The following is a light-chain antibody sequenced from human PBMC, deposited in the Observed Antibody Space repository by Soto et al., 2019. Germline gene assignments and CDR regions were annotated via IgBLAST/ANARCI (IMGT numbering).Light chain of an antibody. CDR1: QSVGRY. CDR3: VQRSVWPWT. V-gene: IGKV3-11*01. Sequence: EIVLTQSPATLSLSPGERGTLSCRASQSVGRYLAWYQHKPGQPPRLLIYDTSNRAPGTPGRFGGSGSVTDFTLTISSLEPEDCAVYYCVQRSVWPWTVGQGTKVEVK. CDR2: DTS. J-gene: IGKJ1*01.